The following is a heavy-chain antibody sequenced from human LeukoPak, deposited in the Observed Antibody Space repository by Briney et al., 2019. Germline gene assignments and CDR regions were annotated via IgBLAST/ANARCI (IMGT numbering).Heavy chain of an antibody. Sequence: PSETLSLTCTVSGGSISSGGYYWSWIRQHPGKGLEWIGYIYYSGSTYYNPSLKSRVTISVDTSKNQFSLKLSSVTAADTAVYYCARGLPPPYGDYPIYYYGMDVWGQGTTVTVSS. J-gene: IGHJ6*02. CDR2: IYYSGST. D-gene: IGHD4-17*01. CDR3: ARGLPPPYGDYPIYYYGMDV. V-gene: IGHV4-31*03. CDR1: GGSISSGGYY.